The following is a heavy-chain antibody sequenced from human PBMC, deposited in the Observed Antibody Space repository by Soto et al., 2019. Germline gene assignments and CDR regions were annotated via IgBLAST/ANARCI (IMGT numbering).Heavy chain of an antibody. V-gene: IGHV4-59*01. CDR1: GGYISSYY. J-gene: IGHJ5*02. Sequence: QVQLPESGPGLVKPSETLSLPCTVSGGYISSYYWSWIRQPPGKGLEWIGYISYSGSTNYNPSLKSRVTLSVDTSMSQFSLKLSSVTAADTAVYYCSREEQLAFDPWGEGTLVTVS. CDR2: ISYSGST. CDR3: SREEQLAFDP. D-gene: IGHD6-13*01.